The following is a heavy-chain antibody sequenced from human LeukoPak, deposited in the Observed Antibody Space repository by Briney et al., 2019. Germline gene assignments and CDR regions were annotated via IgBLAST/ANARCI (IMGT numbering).Heavy chain of an antibody. D-gene: IGHD3-22*01. V-gene: IGHV3-30*04. Sequence: GGSLRLSCAASGFTFSSYAMHWVRQAPGKGLEWVAVISYDGSNKYYADSVKGRFTISRDNSKNTLYLQMNSLRAEDTAVYYCARSQHRGPRYYYDSSDDAFDIWGQGTMVTVSS. CDR2: ISYDGSNK. CDR1: GFTFSSYA. J-gene: IGHJ3*02. CDR3: ARSQHRGPRYYYDSSDDAFDI.